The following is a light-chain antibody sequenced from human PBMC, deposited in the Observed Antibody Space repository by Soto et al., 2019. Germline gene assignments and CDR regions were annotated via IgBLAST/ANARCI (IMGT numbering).Light chain of an antibody. CDR3: CSYAGSSTSVV. V-gene: IGLV2-23*01. CDR2: EGS. Sequence: QSALTQPASVSGSPGQSITISCTGTSSDVGSYNLVSWYQQHPGKAPKLMIYEGSKRRSGVSNRFSGSKSGNTASLTISGLQAEDEADYYCCSYAGSSTSVVFGGGTKVTVL. CDR1: SSDVGSYNL. J-gene: IGLJ2*01.